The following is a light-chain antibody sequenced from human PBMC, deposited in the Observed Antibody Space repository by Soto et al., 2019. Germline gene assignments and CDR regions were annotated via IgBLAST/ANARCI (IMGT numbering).Light chain of an antibody. J-gene: IGKJ4*01. CDR1: QSVSSSY. Sequence: EMVLTQSPGTLSLSPGERATLSCRASQSVSSSYLAWYLQKPGQAPRLLIYGASIRATGIPDGFSGSGSGTDFTLTISRLEPEDFAVYYCQQCGSSPLTFGGGTRWISN. CDR2: GAS. V-gene: IGKV3-20*01. CDR3: QQCGSSPLT.